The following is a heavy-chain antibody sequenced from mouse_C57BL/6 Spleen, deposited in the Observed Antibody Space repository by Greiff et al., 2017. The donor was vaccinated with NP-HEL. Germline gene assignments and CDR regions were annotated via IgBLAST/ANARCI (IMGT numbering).Heavy chain of an antibody. J-gene: IGHJ2*01. V-gene: IGHV5-17*01. D-gene: IGHD1-1*01. CDR1: GFTFSDYG. CDR2: ISSGSSTI. Sequence: EVKLVESGGGLVKPGGSLKLSCAASGFTFSDYGMHWVRQAPEKGLEWVAYISSGSSTIYYADTVKGRFTISRDNAKNTLFLLMTSLRSEDTAMYYCARITTVVASFDYWGQGTTLTVSS. CDR3: ARITTVVASFDY.